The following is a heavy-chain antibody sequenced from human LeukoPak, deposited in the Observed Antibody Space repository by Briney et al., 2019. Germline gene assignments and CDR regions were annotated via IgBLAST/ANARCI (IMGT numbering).Heavy chain of an antibody. CDR2: ISYDGSNK. Sequence: GGSLRLSCAASGFTFSSYAMHWVRQAPGKGLEWVAVISYDGSNKYYADSVKGRFTISRDNSKNTLYLQMNSLRAEDTAVYYCARVGRYCSSTSCYASFNYYYYGMDVWGQGTTVTVS. CDR1: GFTFSSYA. D-gene: IGHD2-2*01. CDR3: ARVGRYCSSTSCYASFNYYYYGMDV. V-gene: IGHV3-30-3*01. J-gene: IGHJ6*02.